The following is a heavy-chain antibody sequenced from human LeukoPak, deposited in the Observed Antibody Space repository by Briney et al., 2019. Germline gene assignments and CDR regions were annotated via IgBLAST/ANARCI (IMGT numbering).Heavy chain of an antibody. CDR2: ISVSGGAT. V-gene: IGHV3-23*01. CDR1: GFTFNRYA. D-gene: IGHD5-24*01. Sequence: PGGSLRLSCAASGFTFNRYAMSWVRQTPGKGLEWVSTISVSGGATFYADSVKGRFTVSRDNSKNTLYLQMNSLRAEDTAVYYCAKDRDWYYCDYWGQGTLVTVSS. CDR3: AKDRDWYYCDY. J-gene: IGHJ4*02.